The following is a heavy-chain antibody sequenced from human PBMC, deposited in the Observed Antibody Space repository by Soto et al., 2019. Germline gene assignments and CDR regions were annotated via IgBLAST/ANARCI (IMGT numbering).Heavy chain of an antibody. CDR3: AQEVAFQSAYYPGRNYFAT. J-gene: IGHJ5*02. CDR1: GFPFSSYG. CDR2: ISGSDGTT. Sequence: PGWSLRLSCAASGFPFSSYGMNWVRQAPGKGLEWVSAISGSDGTTHYADSVRGRFTISRDNSNNTVFLQMNSLRVEDTGLYDCAQEVAFQSAYYPGRNYFATWGQGARVTVSA. V-gene: IGHV3-23*01. D-gene: IGHD3-3*01.